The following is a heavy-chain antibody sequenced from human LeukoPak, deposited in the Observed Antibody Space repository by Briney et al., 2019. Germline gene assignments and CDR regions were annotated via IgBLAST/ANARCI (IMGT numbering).Heavy chain of an antibody. CDR1: GYTFTDYG. CDR2: ISAYNGRT. J-gene: IGHJ4*02. Sequence: ASVKVSCKASGYTFTDYGISWVRQAPGQGLEWMGWISAYNGRTNYAQKFQGRVTMTTDTSTSTAYVELRSLSSYDTAVYYCAEDRKKNDYLGQGTLVTVSS. V-gene: IGHV1-18*01. CDR3: AEDRKKNDY.